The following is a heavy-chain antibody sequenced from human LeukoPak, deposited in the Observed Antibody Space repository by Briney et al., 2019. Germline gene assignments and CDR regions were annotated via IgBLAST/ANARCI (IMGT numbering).Heavy chain of an antibody. V-gene: IGHV1-2*06. J-gene: IGHJ4*02. CDR2: INPNSGGT. CDR3: ARETSIAARPRRGVDY. D-gene: IGHD6-6*01. Sequence: ASVKVSCKASGYTFTGYYMHWVRQAPGQGLEWMGRINPNSGGTNYAQKFQGRVTMTRDTSISTAYMELSRLRSDDTAVYYCARETSIAARPRRGVDYWGQGTLVTVSS. CDR1: GYTFTGYY.